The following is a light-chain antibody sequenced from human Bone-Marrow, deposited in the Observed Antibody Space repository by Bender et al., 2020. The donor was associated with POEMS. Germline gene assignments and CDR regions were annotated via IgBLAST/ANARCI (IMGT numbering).Light chain of an antibody. CDR1: ASKIRSDY. Sequence: QSVLTQSPSASGTPGQSVTISCSGSASKIRSDYVYWYQQFPGTAPKLLIFRNNQRPSGVPDRFSGYKSGSSASLAISGLLSEDEADYYCAAWDDNLSTWVFGGGTKLTVL. CDR2: RNN. CDR3: AAWDDNLSTWV. V-gene: IGLV1-47*01. J-gene: IGLJ3*02.